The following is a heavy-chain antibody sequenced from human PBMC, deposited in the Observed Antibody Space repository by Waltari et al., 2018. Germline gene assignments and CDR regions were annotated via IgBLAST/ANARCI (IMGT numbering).Heavy chain of an antibody. CDR2: INPNSGDT. Sequence: QVKLVQSGAEVKKPGASVKVSCKASGYTFTGFYMHWVRQAPGQGLEWMGWINPNSGDTNYAQKFQDRVTMTRDTSISTAYMELRSLRSDDTAMYYCARGRGSYSLDYWGQGTLVTVSS. J-gene: IGHJ4*02. CDR1: GYTFTGFY. CDR3: ARGRGSYSLDY. D-gene: IGHD1-26*01. V-gene: IGHV1-2*02.